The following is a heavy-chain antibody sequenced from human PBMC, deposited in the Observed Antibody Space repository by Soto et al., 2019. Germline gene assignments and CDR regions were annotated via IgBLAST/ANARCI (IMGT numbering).Heavy chain of an antibody. CDR1: GFTFSSHA. CDR3: ARDARNADYDY. J-gene: IGHJ4*02. V-gene: IGHV3-48*02. D-gene: IGHD3-16*01. CDR2: IHSIRSII. Sequence: EVQLVESGGGLVQPGGSLRLSCAVSGFTFSSHAMNWVRQAPGKGLEWVAYIHSIRSIIYYADSVKGRFTISRDNAKNSLHLQMDSLRDEDTAVYYCARDARNADYDYWGQGTLVTVSS.